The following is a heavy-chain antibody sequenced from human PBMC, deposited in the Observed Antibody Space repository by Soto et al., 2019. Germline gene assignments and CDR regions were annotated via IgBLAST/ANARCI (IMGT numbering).Heavy chain of an antibody. CDR3: ARHGGLTRAMVDY. J-gene: IGHJ4*02. Sequence: EVQILESGGGLVQPGGSLRLSCAASGFTFSSYSMSWVRQAPGKGLAWVSVIGGNGVTTYYADSVKGRFTISRDNSKNTLYLQMNSLRAEDTAIYYCARHGGLTRAMVDYWGQGTLVTVSS. CDR1: GFTFSSYS. V-gene: IGHV3-23*01. CDR2: IGGNGVTT. D-gene: IGHD2-15*01.